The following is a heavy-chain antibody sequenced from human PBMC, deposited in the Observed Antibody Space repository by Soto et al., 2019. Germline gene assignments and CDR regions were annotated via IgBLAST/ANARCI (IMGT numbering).Heavy chain of an antibody. J-gene: IGHJ4*02. CDR3: ATPSGLLGQYSALPDN. CDR1: GGTFSHST. V-gene: IGHV1-69*08. D-gene: IGHD5-12*01. Sequence: SVKVSCKAPGGTFSHSTVAWVRQAPGHRPEWMGMIIPMFGSTNSAQKFRDRVTFSADTYTNTAYMELSSLRSEDTAVYYCATPSGLLGQYSALPDNWGQGTLVTVSS. CDR2: IIPMFGST.